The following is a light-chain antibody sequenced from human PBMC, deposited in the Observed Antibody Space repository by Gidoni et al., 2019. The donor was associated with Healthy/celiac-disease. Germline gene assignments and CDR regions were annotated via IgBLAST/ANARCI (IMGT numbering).Light chain of an antibody. CDR3: QVWDSSSDHPGV. Sequence: SSVLTQPPAGSVAPGQTARITCGGNNIGSKSVHWYQQKPGQAPVLVVYDDSDRPSGLPERFSGSNSGNTATLTISRVEAGDEADYYCQVWDSSSDHPGVFGGGTKLTVL. J-gene: IGLJ2*01. V-gene: IGLV3-21*02. CDR1: NIGSKS. CDR2: DDS.